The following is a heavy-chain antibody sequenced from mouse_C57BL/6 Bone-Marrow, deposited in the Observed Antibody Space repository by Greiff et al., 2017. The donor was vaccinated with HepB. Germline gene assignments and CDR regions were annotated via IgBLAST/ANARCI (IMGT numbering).Heavy chain of an antibody. CDR3: ARKGDLWYFDV. J-gene: IGHJ1*03. V-gene: IGHV2-2*01. CDR2: IWSGGST. Sequence: VKVVESGPGLVQPSQSLSITCTVSGFSLTSYGVHWVRQSPGKGLEWLGVIWSGGSTDYNAAFISRLSISKDNSKSQVFFKMSSRQADDTAIYCCARKGDLWYFDVWGTGTTVTVSS. CDR1: GFSLTSYG.